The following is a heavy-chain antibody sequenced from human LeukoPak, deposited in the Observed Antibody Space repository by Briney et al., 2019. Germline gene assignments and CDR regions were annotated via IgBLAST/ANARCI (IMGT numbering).Heavy chain of an antibody. V-gene: IGHV3-11*04. CDR2: ISNSGSTI. D-gene: IGHD3-10*01. J-gene: IGHJ6*02. CDR1: GFTFSDYY. Sequence: KPGGSLRLSCAASGFTFSDYYMSWIRQAPGKGLEWVSYISNSGSTIYYADSVKGRFTISRDNAKNSLYLQMNSLRVEDTAVYYCARSAWGSGSYYKDYYYYGMDVWGQGTTVTVSS. CDR3: ARSAWGSGSYYKDYYYYGMDV.